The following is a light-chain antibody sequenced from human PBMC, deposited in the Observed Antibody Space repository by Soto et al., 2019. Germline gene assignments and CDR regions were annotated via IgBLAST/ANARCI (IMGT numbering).Light chain of an antibody. V-gene: IGKV3-20*01. CDR2: AS. Sequence: EIVLTQSPGTLSLSPGERATLSCRASQSVSDSYLAWYQQKPGQAPRLLIYASSRATGIPDRFSGSGSGTAFTLTTSSLEPEEFEVYYCHHYGSSALFGPGTKVDIK. CDR1: QSVSDSY. CDR3: HHYGSSAL. J-gene: IGKJ3*01.